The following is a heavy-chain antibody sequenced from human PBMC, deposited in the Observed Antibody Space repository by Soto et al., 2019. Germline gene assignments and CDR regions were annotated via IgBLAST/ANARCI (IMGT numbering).Heavy chain of an antibody. CDR3: AREPIELERKGWDINWFDP. J-gene: IGHJ5*02. V-gene: IGHV1-46*01. CDR1: GYTFTSYY. Sequence: ASVKVSCKASGYTFTSYYMHWVRQAPGQGLEWMGIINPSGGSTSYAQKFQGRVTMTRDTSTSTVYMELSSLRSEDTAVYYCAREPIELERKGWDINWFDPWGQGTLVTV. D-gene: IGHD1-1*01. CDR2: INPSGGST.